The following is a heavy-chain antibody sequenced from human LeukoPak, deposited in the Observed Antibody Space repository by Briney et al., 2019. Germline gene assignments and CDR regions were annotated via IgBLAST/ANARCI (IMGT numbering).Heavy chain of an antibody. V-gene: IGHV4-59*01. J-gene: IGHJ5*02. CDR2: IYYSGST. D-gene: IGHD4-17*01. CDR3: ARCLGPLTVTTGTGFDP. Sequence: PSETLSLTCTVSGGSISSYYWSWIRQPPGKGLEWIGYIYYSGSTNYNPSLKSRVTISVDTSKNQFSLKLSSVTAADTAVYYCARCLGPLTVTTGTGFDPWGQGTLVTVSS. CDR1: GGSISSYY.